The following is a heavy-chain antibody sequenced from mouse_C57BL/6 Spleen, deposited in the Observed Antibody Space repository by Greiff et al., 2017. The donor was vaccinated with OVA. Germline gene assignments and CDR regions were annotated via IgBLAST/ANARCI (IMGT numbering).Heavy chain of an antibody. V-gene: IGHV2-2*01. CDR3: ARNFYYDYGYYAMDY. Sequence: QVQLQQSGPGLVQPSQSLSITCTVSGFSLTSYGVHWVRQSPGKGLEWLGVIWSGGSTAYNAAFISRMSISKDNSKSQVFFKMNRLQADDTAIYYCARNFYYDYGYYAMDYWGQGTSFTVSS. CDR2: IWSGGST. J-gene: IGHJ4*01. D-gene: IGHD2-4*01. CDR1: GFSLTSYG.